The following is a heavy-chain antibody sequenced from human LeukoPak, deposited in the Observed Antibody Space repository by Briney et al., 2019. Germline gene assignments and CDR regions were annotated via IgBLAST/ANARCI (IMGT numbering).Heavy chain of an antibody. CDR1: GGSFSGYY. Sequence: SETLSLTCAVYGGSFSGYYWSWIRQPPGQGLEWIGEINHSGSTNYNPSLKSRVTISVDTSKNQFSLKLSSVTAADTAVYYCARSAQGVVDYWGQGTLVTVSS. V-gene: IGHV4-34*01. CDR2: INHSGST. J-gene: IGHJ4*02. D-gene: IGHD2-15*01. CDR3: ARSAQGVVDY.